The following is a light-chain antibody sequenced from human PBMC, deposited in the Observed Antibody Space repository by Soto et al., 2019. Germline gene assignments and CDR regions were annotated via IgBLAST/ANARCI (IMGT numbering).Light chain of an antibody. V-gene: IGKV1-5*01. CDR1: QSISRW. CDR2: DAS. Sequence: DIPMTQSPSTLSASVGDRVTITCRASQSISRWLAWYQLKPGKAPKVLIWDASTLQRGVPSRFSGSGSGTEFTLTISSLQPDDFATYYCQQYNGHSTWTFGQGTKVDIK. CDR3: QQYNGHSTWT. J-gene: IGKJ1*01.